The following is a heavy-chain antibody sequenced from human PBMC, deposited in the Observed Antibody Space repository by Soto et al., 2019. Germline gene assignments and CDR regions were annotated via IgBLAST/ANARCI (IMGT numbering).Heavy chain of an antibody. V-gene: IGHV3-13*01. CDR2: VGTAGDT. D-gene: IGHD2-2*01. J-gene: IGHJ6*02. Sequence: PGGSLRLSCAASGFTFSRYDMHWVRQAPGKGLEWDSAVGTAGDTYYSGSVKGRFTASRDNAKNSLFLQLSSLRAGDTAVYYCTRDKGYCSSTRCPTKVYHFAMDVWGQGTTVTVYS. CDR3: TRDKGYCSSTRCPTKVYHFAMDV. CDR1: GFTFSRYD.